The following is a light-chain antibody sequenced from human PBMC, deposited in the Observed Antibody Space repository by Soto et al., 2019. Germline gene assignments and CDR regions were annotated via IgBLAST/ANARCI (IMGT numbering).Light chain of an antibody. J-gene: IGKJ5*01. CDR3: QQYKNWPL. CDR1: HSVNSH. V-gene: IGKV3-15*01. Sequence: MMMTPSPATLSVSPGERLTLSCRTSHSVNSHVAWYQQKPGQAPRLLLYGASTRATGIPVRFSGSGFGTEFTLTISSLQSEDFAVYYCQQYKNWPLFGQGTRLEIK. CDR2: GAS.